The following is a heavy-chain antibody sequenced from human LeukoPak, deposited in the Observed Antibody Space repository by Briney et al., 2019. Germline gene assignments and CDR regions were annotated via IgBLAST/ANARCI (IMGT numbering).Heavy chain of an antibody. CDR3: ARGGIAARRNYYYYYMDV. V-gene: IGHV3-21*01. CDR2: ISSSSSYI. CDR1: GFTFSSYS. Sequence: PGGSLRLSCAASGFTFSSYSMNWVRQAPGKGLEWVSSISSSSSYIYYADSVKGRFTISRDNAKNSLYLQMNSLRAEDTAVYYCARGGIAARRNYYYYYMDVWGKGTTVTVSS. D-gene: IGHD6-6*01. J-gene: IGHJ6*03.